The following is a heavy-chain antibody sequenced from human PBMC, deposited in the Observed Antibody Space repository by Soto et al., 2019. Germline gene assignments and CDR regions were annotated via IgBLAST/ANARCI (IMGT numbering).Heavy chain of an antibody. CDR1: GDSVSSNSVA. V-gene: IGHV6-1*01. CDR2: TYYRSKWYN. CDR3: ARTLAYCSSTSCYAPWFDS. J-gene: IGHJ5*01. Sequence: SQTLSLTWAISGDSVSSNSVAWNWIRQSPSRGLEWLGRTYYRSKWYNDYAVSVKSRITINPDTSKNQCSLQLNSVTPEDTAVYYCARTLAYCSSTSCYAPWFDSWGQGTLVTVSS. D-gene: IGHD2-2*01.